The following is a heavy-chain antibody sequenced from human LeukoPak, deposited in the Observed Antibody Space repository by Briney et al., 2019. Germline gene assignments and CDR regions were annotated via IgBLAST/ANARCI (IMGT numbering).Heavy chain of an antibody. V-gene: IGHV3-33*01. Sequence: GGSLRLSCAASGFTFSSYGTHWVRQAPGKGLEWVAVIWYDGSNKYYADSVKGRFTISRDNSKNTLYLQMNSLRAEDTAVYYCARDRGYGDYAFDYWGQGTLVTVSS. CDR3: ARDRGYGDYAFDY. CDR1: GFTFSSYG. J-gene: IGHJ4*02. D-gene: IGHD4-17*01. CDR2: IWYDGSNK.